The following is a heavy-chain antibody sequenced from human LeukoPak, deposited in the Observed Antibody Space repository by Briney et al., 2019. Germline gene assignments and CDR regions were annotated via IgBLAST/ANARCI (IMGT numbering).Heavy chain of an antibody. CDR2: MNPNSGNT. D-gene: IGHD6-13*01. CDR1: GYTFTSYD. CDR3: ARGKLRRAAAGTAWFDP. J-gene: IGHJ5*02. Sequence: ALVKVSCKASGYTFTSYDINWVRQATGQGLEWMGWMNPNSGNTGYAQKFQGRVTITRNTSISTAYMELSSLRSEDTAVYYCARGKLRRAAAGTAWFDPWGQGTLVTVSS. V-gene: IGHV1-8*03.